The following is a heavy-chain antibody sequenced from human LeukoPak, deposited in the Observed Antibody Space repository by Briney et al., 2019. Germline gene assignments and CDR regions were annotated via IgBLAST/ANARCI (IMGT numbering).Heavy chain of an antibody. J-gene: IGHJ6*02. Sequence: SETLSLTCSVSGGSISSYYWSWIRQPPGKGLEWIGYIYYSGSTNYNPSLKSRVTISVDTSRNQFSLKLSSVTAADTAVYYCARGGTVRNGMDVWGQGTTVTVSS. D-gene: IGHD1-26*01. CDR1: GGSISSYY. V-gene: IGHV4-59*01. CDR2: IYYSGST. CDR3: ARGGTVRNGMDV.